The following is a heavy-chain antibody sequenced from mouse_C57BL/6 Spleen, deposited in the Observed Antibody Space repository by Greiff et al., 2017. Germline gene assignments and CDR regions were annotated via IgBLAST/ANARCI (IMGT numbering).Heavy chain of an antibody. V-gene: IGHV14-4*01. CDR1: GFNIKDDY. CDR2: IDPENGDT. Sequence: VQLQQSGAELVRPGASVKLSCTASGFNIKDDYMHWVKQRPEQGLEWIGWIDPENGDTEYASKFQGKATITADTSSNTAYLQLSSLTSEDTAVYYCTTGGGSSGFAYWGQGTLVTVSA. D-gene: IGHD1-1*01. J-gene: IGHJ3*01. CDR3: TTGGGSSGFAY.